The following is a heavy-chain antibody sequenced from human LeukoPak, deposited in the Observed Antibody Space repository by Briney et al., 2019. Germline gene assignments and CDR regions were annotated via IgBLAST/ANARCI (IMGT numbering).Heavy chain of an antibody. J-gene: IGHJ6*03. CDR3: ARPTRDYYYYYMDV. V-gene: IGHV3-21*04. Sequence: GGSLRLSCAASGFTFSSYNMNWVRQAPGKGLEWVSSISTSSSYIYYADSLKGRFTIPRDNAKNSLFLQMNSLRVEDTAVYYCARPTRDYYYYYMDVWGKGTTVTISS. CDR2: ISTSSSYI. CDR1: GFTFSSYN.